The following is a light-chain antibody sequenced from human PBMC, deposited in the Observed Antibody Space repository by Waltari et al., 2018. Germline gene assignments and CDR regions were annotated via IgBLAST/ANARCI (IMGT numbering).Light chain of an antibody. CDR1: QSVGNSY. CDR2: GAS. V-gene: IGKV3-20*01. CDR3: QQFFDSLWT. J-gene: IGKJ1*01. Sequence: VLTQSPGTLSLSPGEGATLPCRASQSVGNSYLAWYQWRPGQAPRLLMYGASNRATDIPDRFSGGGSETDFTLTISRLEPEDFAVYFCQQFFDSLWTFGQGTKVEI.